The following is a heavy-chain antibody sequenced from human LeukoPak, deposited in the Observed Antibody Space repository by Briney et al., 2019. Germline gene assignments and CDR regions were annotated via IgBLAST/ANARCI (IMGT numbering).Heavy chain of an antibody. CDR3: AKDGIVVATIPLDY. V-gene: IGHV3-66*01. Sequence: GGSLRLSCAASGFTVSSNYMSWVRQAPGKGLEWVSVIYSGGSTYYADSVKGRFTISRDNSKNTLYLQMNSLRAEDTAVYYCAKDGIVVATIPLDYWGQGTLVTVSS. CDR1: GFTVSSNY. J-gene: IGHJ4*02. CDR2: IYSGGST. D-gene: IGHD5-12*01.